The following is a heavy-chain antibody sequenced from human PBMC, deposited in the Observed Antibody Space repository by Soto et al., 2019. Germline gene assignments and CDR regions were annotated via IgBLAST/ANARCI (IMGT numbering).Heavy chain of an antibody. CDR2: IVANGDTS. V-gene: IGHV3-23*01. CDR1: GISFSDYA. J-gene: IGHJ4*02. Sequence: EVQLSESGGGLVQPGESLRLSCAVSGISFSDYAMSWVRQAPGKGLEWVSGIVANGDTSYYADSVRGRFTTSRDNSKNILYMEMNALGAEDTAVYYCAKSGYSSSWPFEYWGQGTRVTVSS. CDR3: AKSGYSSSWPFEY. D-gene: IGHD6-13*01.